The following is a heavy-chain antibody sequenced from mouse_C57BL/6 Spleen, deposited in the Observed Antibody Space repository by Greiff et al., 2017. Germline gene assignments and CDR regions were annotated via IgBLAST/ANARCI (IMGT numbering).Heavy chain of an antibody. CDR2: ISSGGSYT. CDR1: GFTFSSYG. J-gene: IGHJ1*03. CDR3: ARGGYFDV. Sequence: DVHLVESGGDLVKPGGSLKLSCAASGFTFSSYGMSWVRQTPDKRLEWVATISSGGSYTYYPDSVKGRFTISRDNAKNTLYLQMSSLKSEETAMYHCARGGYFDVWGTGTTVAVSS. V-gene: IGHV5-6*01.